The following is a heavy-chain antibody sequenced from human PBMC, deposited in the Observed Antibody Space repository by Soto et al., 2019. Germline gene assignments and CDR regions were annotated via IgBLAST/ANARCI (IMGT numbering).Heavy chain of an antibody. Sequence: PSQTLALTCAISGDSVSSNSAAWNWIRQSPSRGLEWLGRTYYRSKWYNDYAVSGKSRITINPDTSKNQFSLQLNSVTPEDTAVYYCAREIRGIAAAGTVAVDWFDPRGQGTLVTVS. V-gene: IGHV6-1*01. D-gene: IGHD6-13*01. J-gene: IGHJ5*02. CDR2: TYYRSKWYN. CDR1: GDSVSSNSAA. CDR3: AREIRGIAAAGTVAVDWFDP.